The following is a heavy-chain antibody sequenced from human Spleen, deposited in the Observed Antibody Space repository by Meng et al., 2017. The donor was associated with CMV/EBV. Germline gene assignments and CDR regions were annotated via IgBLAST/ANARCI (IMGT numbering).Heavy chain of an antibody. V-gene: IGHV3-7*01. CDR1: GFHFSTYW. J-gene: IGHJ4*02. Sequence: GESLKISCAASGFHFSTYWMSWVRQAPGKALEWVANINQDGSQRNYVDSVKGRFTISRDNAKNSMYLQMNSLRVEDTAAYYCASQVYSSRDYWGQGTLVTVSS. CDR3: ASQVYSSRDY. D-gene: IGHD5-18*01. CDR2: INQDGSQR.